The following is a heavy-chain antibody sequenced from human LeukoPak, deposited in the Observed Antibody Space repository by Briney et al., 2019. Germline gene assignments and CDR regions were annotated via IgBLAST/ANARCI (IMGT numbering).Heavy chain of an antibody. D-gene: IGHD6-6*01. CDR3: ARGSAMFDYSSSYWFDP. CDR1: GGSINSYY. Sequence: SETLSLTCTVSGGSINSYYWSWIRQPPGKGLEWIGYIYYSGNTNYNPSLKSRVTISLDTSKNHFSLRLSSVTAADTAVYYCARGSAMFDYSSSYWFDPWGQGTLVTVSS. V-gene: IGHV4-59*01. J-gene: IGHJ5*02. CDR2: IYYSGNT.